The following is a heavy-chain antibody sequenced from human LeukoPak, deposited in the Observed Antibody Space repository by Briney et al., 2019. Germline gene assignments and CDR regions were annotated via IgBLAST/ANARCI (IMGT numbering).Heavy chain of an antibody. D-gene: IGHD6-6*01. Sequence: GGSLRLSCAASGFPFSSYSMNWVRQAPGKGLEWVSSISSSSSYIYYADSVKGRFTISRDNAKNSLYLQMNSLRAEDTAVYYCARIPYSTSSSDYYMDVWGKGTTVTVSS. CDR1: GFPFSSYS. J-gene: IGHJ6*03. CDR3: ARIPYSTSSSDYYMDV. V-gene: IGHV3-21*01. CDR2: ISSSSSYI.